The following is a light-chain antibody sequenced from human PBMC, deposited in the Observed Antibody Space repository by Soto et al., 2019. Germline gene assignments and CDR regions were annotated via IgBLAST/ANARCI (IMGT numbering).Light chain of an antibody. CDR1: QGISSY. Sequence: AIRMTQSPSSLSASTGDRVTITCRASQGISSYLAWYQQKPGKATKLMIYAASTRANGIPARFSGSGSGTEFTLTLRSLQSEDFAVYYCQQYNNWQSITFGQGTRLEIK. J-gene: IGKJ5*01. V-gene: IGKV1-8*01. CDR2: AAS. CDR3: QQYNNWQSIT.